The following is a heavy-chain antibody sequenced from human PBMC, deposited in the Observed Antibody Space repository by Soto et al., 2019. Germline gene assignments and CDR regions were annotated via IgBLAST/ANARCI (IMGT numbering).Heavy chain of an antibody. CDR3: ARGRENYYDSSGYYNPNWFDP. D-gene: IGHD3-22*01. J-gene: IGHJ5*02. CDR1: GGSISGYY. CDR2: IYYSGST. V-gene: IGHV4-59*01. Sequence: SETLSLTCTVSGGSISGYYWSWIRQPPGRGLEWIGYIYYSGSTNYNPSLKSRVTISVDTSKNQFSLKLSSVTAADTAVYYCARGRENYYDSSGYYNPNWFDPWGQGTLVTVSS.